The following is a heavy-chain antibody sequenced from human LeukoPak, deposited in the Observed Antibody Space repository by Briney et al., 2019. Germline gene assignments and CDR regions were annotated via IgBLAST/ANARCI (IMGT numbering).Heavy chain of an antibody. D-gene: IGHD3-10*01. CDR3: ARKGYYGSGTYLDY. J-gene: IGHJ4*02. Sequence: GGSLRLSCAASGFTFDDYGMSWVRQAPGKGLEWVSGINWNGDRTGYADSVRGRFTISRDNAKNSLYLQMNSLRAEDTALYYCARKGYYGSGTYLDYWGQGTLVSVSS. CDR2: INWNGDRT. V-gene: IGHV3-20*04. CDR1: GFTFDDYG.